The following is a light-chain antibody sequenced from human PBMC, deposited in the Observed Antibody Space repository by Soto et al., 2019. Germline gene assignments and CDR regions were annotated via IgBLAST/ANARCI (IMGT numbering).Light chain of an antibody. CDR2: GAS. CDR3: QQYNNWPPLT. CDR1: QSVSSN. V-gene: IGKV3-15*01. J-gene: IGKJ4*01. Sequence: IGKTQSPATLSVSPGGRATLSCRASQSVSSNLAWYQQKPGQAPRLLIYGASTRATGIPARFSGSGSGTEFTLTISSLQSEDFAVYYCQQYNNWPPLTFGGGTKVDNK.